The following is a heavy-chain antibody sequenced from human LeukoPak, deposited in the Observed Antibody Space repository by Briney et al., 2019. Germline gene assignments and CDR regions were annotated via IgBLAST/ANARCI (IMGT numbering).Heavy chain of an antibody. V-gene: IGHV1-46*01. CDR1: GYTFTSYY. Sequence: ASVKVSCKASGYTFTSYYMHWVRQAPGRGLEWMGIINPSGGSTSYAQKFQGRVTMTRDTSTSTVYMELSSLRSEDTAVYYCAREEIVAAAYFYYYYYMDVWGKGTTVTVSS. D-gene: IGHD5-12*01. CDR3: AREEIVAAAYFYYYYYMDV. J-gene: IGHJ6*03. CDR2: INPSGGST.